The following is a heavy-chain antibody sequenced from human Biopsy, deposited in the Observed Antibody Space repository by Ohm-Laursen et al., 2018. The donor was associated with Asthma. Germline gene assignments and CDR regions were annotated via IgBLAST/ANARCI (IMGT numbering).Heavy chain of an antibody. CDR2: IYSSGTS. V-gene: IGHV3-53*01. J-gene: IGHJ4*02. CDR1: GFTVSRDH. Sequence: GSLRLSCSASGFTVSRDHMFWVRQAPGKGLEWVSVIYSSGTSHTADSVRGRFTISRDFSKNTLHLQMHSLRVEDTAVYYCARGDSSGWPHYYFDYWGQGTLVTVSS. D-gene: IGHD6-19*01. CDR3: ARGDSSGWPHYYFDY.